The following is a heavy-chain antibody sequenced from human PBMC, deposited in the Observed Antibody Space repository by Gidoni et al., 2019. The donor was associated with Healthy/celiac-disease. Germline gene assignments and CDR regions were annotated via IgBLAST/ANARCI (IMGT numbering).Heavy chain of an antibody. J-gene: IGHJ4*02. D-gene: IGHD3-3*01. V-gene: IGHV3-11*04. CDR1: GFTFRDYY. Sequence: QVQLVESGGGLVKPGGSLRLSCAASGFTFRDYYMSWIRQAPGKGLEWVSYISSSGSTIYYADSVKGRFTISRDNAKNSLYLQMNSLRAEDTAVYYCARDTNVLRFLEWLPLDYWGQGTLVTVSS. CDR2: ISSSGSTI. CDR3: ARDTNVLRFLEWLPLDY.